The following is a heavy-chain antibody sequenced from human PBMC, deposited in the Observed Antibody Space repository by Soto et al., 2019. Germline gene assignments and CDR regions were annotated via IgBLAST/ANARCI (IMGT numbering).Heavy chain of an antibody. J-gene: IGHJ5*02. CDR1: GFTFDDYA. D-gene: IGHD6-6*01. CDR2: ISWNSGSI. CDR3: AKHSDGNIAARPTCFDP. Sequence: GGSLRLSCAASGFTFDDYAMHWVRQAPGKGLEWVSGISWNSGSIGYADSVKGRFTISRDNAKNSLYLQMNSLRAEDTALYYCAKHSDGNIAARPTCFDPWGQGTLVTVSP. V-gene: IGHV3-9*01.